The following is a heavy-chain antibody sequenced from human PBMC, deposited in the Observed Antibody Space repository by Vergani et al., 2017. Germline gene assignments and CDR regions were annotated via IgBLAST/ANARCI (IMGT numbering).Heavy chain of an antibody. CDR3: ARVDTQVPATSHFYYMDV. Sequence: QVQLQESGPGVVKPSQTLSLTCAVSGGSISSGDHCWTWIRQRPGKGLEWIGYIFYSGTTYDNPSLRSRLTISVDTSQNQFSLKLSSVTDADTAVYYCARVDTQVPATSHFYYMDVWGKGTTVVVSS. V-gene: IGHV4-31*11. D-gene: IGHD6-25*01. J-gene: IGHJ6*03. CDR1: GGSISSGDHC. CDR2: IFYSGTT.